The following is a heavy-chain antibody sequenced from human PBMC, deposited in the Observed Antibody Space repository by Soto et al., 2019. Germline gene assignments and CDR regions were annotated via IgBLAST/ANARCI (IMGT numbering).Heavy chain of an antibody. CDR3: ARDRYNNWFDP. J-gene: IGHJ5*02. Sequence: QVQLQESGPGLVKPSETLSLTCTVSGGSISSYYWSWIRQPPGKGLEWIGYIYYSGSTNYNPSLKSRVTISVDTSKNQFSLKLSSVTAADTAVYYCARDRYNNWFDPWGQGTLVTVSS. CDR1: GGSISSYY. V-gene: IGHV4-59*01. CDR2: IYYSGST. D-gene: IGHD2-2*02.